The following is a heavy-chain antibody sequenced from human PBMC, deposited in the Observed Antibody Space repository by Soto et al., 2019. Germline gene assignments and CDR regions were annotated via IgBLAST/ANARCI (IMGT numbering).Heavy chain of an antibody. CDR1: VGTFSSYA. J-gene: IGHJ6*02. CDR2: IIPIFGTA. Sequence: SVKVSCKASVGTFSSYAISWVRQAPGQGLEWMGGIIPIFGTANYAQKFQRRVTITADESTSTAYMELSSLRSEHTAVYYCARDGTYDFWSGYYMYYGMDVWGQGTTVTVSS. CDR3: ARDGTYDFWSGYYMYYGMDV. V-gene: IGHV1-69*13. D-gene: IGHD3-3*01.